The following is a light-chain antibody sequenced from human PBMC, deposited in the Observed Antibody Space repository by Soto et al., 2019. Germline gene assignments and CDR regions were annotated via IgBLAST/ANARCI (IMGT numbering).Light chain of an antibody. CDR3: LQVLQIPVT. CDR1: QSLLHSDGYNY. J-gene: IGKJ3*01. Sequence: IAVTQSPLSLPVTPGEPASISCRSSQSLLHSDGYNYLDWYLQKPGQSPQLLIQLGSMRASGVPDRFSGSVSGTDFTLKISRVEAEDVGVYYCLQVLQIPVTFGPGTKVDIK. V-gene: IGKV2-28*01. CDR2: LGS.